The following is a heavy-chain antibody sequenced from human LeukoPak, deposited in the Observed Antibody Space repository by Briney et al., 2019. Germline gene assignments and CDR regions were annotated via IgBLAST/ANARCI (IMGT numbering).Heavy chain of an antibody. V-gene: IGHV7-4-1*02. CDR1: GYTFTSYA. Sequence: GASVNVSCKASGYTFTSYAMNWVRQAPGQGLEGMGWINTNTGNPTYAQGFTGRFVFSLDTSVSTAYLQISSLKAEDTAVYYCAREADCSSTSCYGYYYGMDVWGQGTTVTVSS. J-gene: IGHJ6*02. D-gene: IGHD2-2*01. CDR2: INTNTGNP. CDR3: AREADCSSTSCYGYYYGMDV.